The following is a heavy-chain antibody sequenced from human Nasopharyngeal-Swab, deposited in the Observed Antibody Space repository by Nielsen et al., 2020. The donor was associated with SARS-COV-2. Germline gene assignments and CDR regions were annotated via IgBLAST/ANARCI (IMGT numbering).Heavy chain of an antibody. CDR1: GFTFSSYS. CDR3: ARYIIAARPLYYYYGMDV. CDR2: ISSSSSYI. V-gene: IGHV3-21*01. Sequence: GEPLKISCAASGFTFSSYSMNWVRQAPGKGLEWVSSISSSSSYIYYADSVKGRFTISRDNAKNSLYLQMNSLRAEDTAVYYCARYIIAARPLYYYYGMDVWGQGTTVTVSS. J-gene: IGHJ6*02. D-gene: IGHD6-6*01.